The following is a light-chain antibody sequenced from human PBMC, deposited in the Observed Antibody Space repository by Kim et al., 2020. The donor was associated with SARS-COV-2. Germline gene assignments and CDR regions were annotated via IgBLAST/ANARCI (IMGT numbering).Light chain of an antibody. CDR1: SSDVGNYNL. Sequence: GQSSTISCSGTSSDVGNYNLVAWYQQHPGKAPILRMYEVTKRPSGVPNRLSGYKSGNTASLTISGLQAEDEADYYCCSYAGSSTYVFGTVTKVNVL. J-gene: IGLJ1*01. CDR2: EVT. CDR3: CSYAGSSTYV. V-gene: IGLV2-23*02.